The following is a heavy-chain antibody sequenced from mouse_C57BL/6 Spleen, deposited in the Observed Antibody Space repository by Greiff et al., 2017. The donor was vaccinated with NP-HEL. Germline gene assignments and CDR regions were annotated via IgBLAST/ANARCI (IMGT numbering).Heavy chain of an antibody. V-gene: IGHV5-17*01. D-gene: IGHD1-1*01. J-gene: IGHJ2*01. CDR1: GFTFSDYG. CDR2: ISSGSSTI. CDR3: ARDYYGSSYLYYFDY. Sequence: EVKLMESGGGLVKPGGSLKLSCAASGFTFSDYGMHWVRQAPEKGLEWVAYISSGSSTIYYADTVKGRFTIPRDNAKNTLFLQMTSLRSEDTAMYYCARDYYGSSYLYYFDYWGQGTTLTVSS.